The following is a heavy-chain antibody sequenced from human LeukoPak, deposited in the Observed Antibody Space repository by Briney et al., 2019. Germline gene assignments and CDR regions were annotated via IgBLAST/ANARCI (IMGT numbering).Heavy chain of an antibody. D-gene: IGHD5-18*01. CDR3: ARGEEVDTDAFDI. CDR2: INPNSGGT. V-gene: IGHV1-2*02. Sequence: ASVKVSCKASGYTFTGYYMHWVRQAPGQGLEWMGWINPNSGGTNYAQKFQGRVTMTRDTSISAAYMELSRLRSDDTAVYYCARGEEVDTDAFDIWGQGTMVTVSS. CDR1: GYTFTGYY. J-gene: IGHJ3*02.